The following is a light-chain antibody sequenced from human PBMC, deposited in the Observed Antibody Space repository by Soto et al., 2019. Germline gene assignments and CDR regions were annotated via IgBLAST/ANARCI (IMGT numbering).Light chain of an antibody. CDR3: QAWVSGTYV. CDR2: QDD. Sequence: SYELTQPPSVSVSPGQTASITCSGYELGDRYVCWYRQKPGQSPMLVIYQDDKRPSGIPERFSGSNSGNTATLTIRGTQTVDEADYYCQAWVSGTYVLGTGTKLTVL. CDR1: ELGDRY. J-gene: IGLJ1*01. V-gene: IGLV3-1*01.